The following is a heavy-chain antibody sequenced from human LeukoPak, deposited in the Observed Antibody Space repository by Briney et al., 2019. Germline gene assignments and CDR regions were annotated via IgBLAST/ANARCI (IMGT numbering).Heavy chain of an antibody. CDR1: GGSISSYY. CDR2: IYTSGST. V-gene: IGHV4-4*07. CDR3: ARGGGPGYSGRWYLRGDYYYFGY. Sequence: PSETLSLTCTVSGGSISSYYWSWIRQPAGKGLEWIGRIYTSGSTNYNPSLKSRVTMSVDTSKNQFSLKLSSVTAADTAVYYCARGGGPGYSGRWYLRGDYYYFGYWGQGTLVTVSS. D-gene: IGHD6-13*01. J-gene: IGHJ4*02.